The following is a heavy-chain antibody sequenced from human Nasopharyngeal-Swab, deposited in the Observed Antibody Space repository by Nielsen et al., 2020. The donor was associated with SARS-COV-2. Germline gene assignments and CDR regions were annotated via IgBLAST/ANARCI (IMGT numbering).Heavy chain of an antibody. CDR1: GLTVSSIY. J-gene: IGHJ4*02. V-gene: IGHV3-53*01. CDR2: IYSDGRT. CDR3: AREKRDYYDSSGAFDY. D-gene: IGHD3-22*01. Sequence: GESLKIPCAVSGLTVSSIYMSWVRRAPGKGLEWVSVIYSDGRTYYTDSVKGRFTISRDTSKNTLYLQMNSLRAEDAAVYYCAREKRDYYDSSGAFDYWGQGTLVTVSS.